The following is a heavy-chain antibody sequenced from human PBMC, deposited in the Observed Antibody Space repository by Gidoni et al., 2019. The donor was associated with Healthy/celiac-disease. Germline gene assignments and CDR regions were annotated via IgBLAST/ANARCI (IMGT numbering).Heavy chain of an antibody. J-gene: IGHJ6*02. D-gene: IGHD3-10*01. Sequence: EVQLVESGGGLVKPGGSLRLSCAASGFTFSSYSMTWVRQAPGKGLEWVSSISSSSSYIYYADSVKGRFTISRDNAKNSLYLQMNSLRAEDTAVYYCARGLLWFGEYGNGYYYYGMDVWGQGTTVTVSS. CDR3: ARGLLWFGEYGNGYYYYGMDV. V-gene: IGHV3-21*01. CDR1: GFTFSSYS. CDR2: ISSSSSYI.